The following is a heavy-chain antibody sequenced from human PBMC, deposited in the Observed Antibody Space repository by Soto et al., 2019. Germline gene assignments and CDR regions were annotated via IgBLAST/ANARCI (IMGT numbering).Heavy chain of an antibody. CDR1: GGSISSYY. J-gene: IGHJ5*02. D-gene: IGHD6-13*01. CDR2: IYYSGST. Sequence: PSETLSLTCTVSGGSISSYYWSWIRQPPGKGLEWIGYIYYSGSTNYNPSLKSRVTISVDTSKNQFSLKLSSVTAADTAVYYCARGIVAAGRYWFDPWGQGTLVTVSS. V-gene: IGHV4-59*01. CDR3: ARGIVAAGRYWFDP.